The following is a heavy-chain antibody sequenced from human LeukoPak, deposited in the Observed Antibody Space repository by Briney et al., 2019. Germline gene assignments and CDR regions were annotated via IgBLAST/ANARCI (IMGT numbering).Heavy chain of an antibody. D-gene: IGHD3-3*01. J-gene: IGHJ5*02. Sequence: KPGGSLRLSCAASGFTFSSYSMNWVRQAPGKGLEWVSSISSSSSYIYYADSMKGRFTISRDNAKNSLYLQMNSLRAEDTAVYYCARKYYDFWSGRNWFDPWGQGTLVTVSS. V-gene: IGHV3-21*01. CDR3: ARKYYDFWSGRNWFDP. CDR1: GFTFSSYS. CDR2: ISSSSSYI.